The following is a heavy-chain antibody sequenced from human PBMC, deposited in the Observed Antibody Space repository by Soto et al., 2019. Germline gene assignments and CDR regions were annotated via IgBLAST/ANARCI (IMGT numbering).Heavy chain of an antibody. CDR3: AKLITVVVAATPRVNFDY. Sequence: GGSLRLSCAASGFTFSSYAMSWVRQAPGKGLEWVSAISGSGGSTYYADSVKGRFTISRDNSKNTLYLQMNSLRAEDTAVYYCAKLITVVVAATPRVNFDYWGQGTLVTVSS. CDR2: ISGSGGST. J-gene: IGHJ4*02. CDR1: GFTFSSYA. D-gene: IGHD2-15*01. V-gene: IGHV3-23*01.